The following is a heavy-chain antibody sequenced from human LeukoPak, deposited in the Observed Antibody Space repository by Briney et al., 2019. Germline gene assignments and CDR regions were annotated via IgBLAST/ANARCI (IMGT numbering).Heavy chain of an antibody. CDR2: IYYSGST. V-gene: IGHV4-59*01. Sequence: SETLSLTCTVSGGSINYYYWSWIRQPPGKGLEWIGYIYYSGSTNYNPSLKSRVTISVDTSKNQSSLKLSSVTAADTAVYYCARATRGYMVRGVIITDYYGMDVWGQGTTVTVSS. D-gene: IGHD3-10*01. CDR3: ARATRGYMVRGVIITDYYGMDV. CDR1: GGSINYYY. J-gene: IGHJ6*02.